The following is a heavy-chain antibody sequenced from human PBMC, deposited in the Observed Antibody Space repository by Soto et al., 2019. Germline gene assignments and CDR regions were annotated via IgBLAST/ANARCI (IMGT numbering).Heavy chain of an antibody. V-gene: IGHV4-4*02. CDR3: ARGLSYSSGWSDSYYYYYYMDV. CDR1: SGSISSSNW. D-gene: IGHD6-19*01. CDR2: IYHSGST. Sequence: QVQLQESGPGLVKPSGTLSLTCAVSSGSISSSNWWSWVRQPPGKGLEWIGEIYHSGSTNYNPSLKSQVTISVDKSKNQFSLKLSSVTAADTAVYYCARGLSYSSGWSDSYYYYYYMDVWGKGTTVTVSS. J-gene: IGHJ6*03.